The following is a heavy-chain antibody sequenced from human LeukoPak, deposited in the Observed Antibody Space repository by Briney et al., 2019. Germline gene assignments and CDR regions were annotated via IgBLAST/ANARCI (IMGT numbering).Heavy chain of an antibody. CDR2: IYRFGNT. CDR1: GDSISSDY. V-gene: IGHV4-4*08. J-gene: IGHJ1*01. CDR3: AGRGQRYFRD. Sequence: PSQSLSLTCTVSGDSISSDYWSWIRQPPGKGLEWIGYIYRFGNTDNTPSLMRRVTISLDTSKKQLSLNLTSVTAADTAVYYCAGRGQRYFRDWGQGTLVTVYS.